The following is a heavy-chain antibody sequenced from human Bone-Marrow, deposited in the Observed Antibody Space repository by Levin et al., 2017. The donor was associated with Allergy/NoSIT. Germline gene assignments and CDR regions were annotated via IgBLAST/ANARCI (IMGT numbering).Heavy chain of an antibody. CDR1: GFTFSTYW. CDR3: AREGRGSGVSMDV. Sequence: GGSLRLSCAASGFTFSTYWMDWVRQAPGKGLVWVSRIKSDGSSTNYADSVKGRFTISRDNAKNTVYLQMNSLSAEDTAVYYCAREGRGSGVSMDVWGQGTTVTVSS. J-gene: IGHJ6*02. V-gene: IGHV3-74*01. D-gene: IGHD3-10*01. CDR2: IKSDGSST.